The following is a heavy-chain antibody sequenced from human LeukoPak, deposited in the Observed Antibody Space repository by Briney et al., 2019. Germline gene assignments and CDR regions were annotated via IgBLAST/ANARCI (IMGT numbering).Heavy chain of an antibody. CDR1: GFTFSNYA. V-gene: IGHV3-30*02. CDR2: IRYDGSNK. CDR3: AGTYYYDKGAFDI. Sequence: GGSLRLSCAASGFTFSNYAMHWVRQAPGKGLEWVAFIRYDGSNKYYADSMKGRFTISRDNSKNTLYLQVNSLRAEDTAVYYCAGTYYYDKGAFDIWGQGTMVTVSS. D-gene: IGHD3-22*01. J-gene: IGHJ3*02.